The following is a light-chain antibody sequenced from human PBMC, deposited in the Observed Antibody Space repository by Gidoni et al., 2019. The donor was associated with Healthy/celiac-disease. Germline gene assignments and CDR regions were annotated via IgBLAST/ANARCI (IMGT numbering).Light chain of an antibody. CDR3: QQDYSTPLT. CDR2: WAS. CDR1: QSVLYSSNNKNY. J-gene: IGKJ5*01. Sequence: DIVMTQSPDSLAVSLGERATINCKSSQSVLYSSNNKNYLAWYQQKPGQPPKLLIYWASTRESGVPDRFRGSGSGTDFTLTISSLQDEDVAVYYCQQDYSTPLTFGQGTRLEIK. V-gene: IGKV4-1*01.